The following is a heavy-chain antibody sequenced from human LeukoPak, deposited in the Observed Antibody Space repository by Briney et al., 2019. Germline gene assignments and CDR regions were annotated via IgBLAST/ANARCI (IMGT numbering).Heavy chain of an antibody. V-gene: IGHV1-8*02. Sequence: GASVKVSCKASGYTFTSNDIHWVRQATGQGLEWMGVMNPNSGNTDYAQKFQGRVTMTRNTSISTAYMELSSLRSDDTAVYYCARFCGTNSSHYYWYMVVWGKGAKVSVSS. CDR3: ARFCGTNSSHYYWYMVV. CDR2: MNPNSGNT. D-gene: IGHD1-7*01. CDR1: GYTFTSND. J-gene: IGHJ6*03.